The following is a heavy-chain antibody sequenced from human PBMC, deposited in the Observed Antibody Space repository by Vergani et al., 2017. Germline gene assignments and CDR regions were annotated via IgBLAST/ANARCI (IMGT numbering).Heavy chain of an antibody. D-gene: IGHD1-26*01. Sequence: EVQLVESGGGLVQPGGSLRLSCAASGFTVSSNYMSWVRQAPGKGLEWVSVIYSGGSTYYADSVKGRFTISRDNSKNTLYLQMNSLRAEDTAVYYCAWEWELLSNHFDYWGQGTLVTVSS. J-gene: IGHJ4*02. CDR3: AWEWELLSNHFDY. V-gene: IGHV3-53*01. CDR2: IYSGGST. CDR1: GFTVSSNY.